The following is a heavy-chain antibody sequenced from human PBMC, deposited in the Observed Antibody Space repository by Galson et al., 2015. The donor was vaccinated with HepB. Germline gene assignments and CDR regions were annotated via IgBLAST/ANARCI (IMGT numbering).Heavy chain of an antibody. CDR1: GGTFSSYA. CDR2: IIPIFGTA. J-gene: IGHJ3*02. Sequence: VKVSCKASGGTFSSYAISWVRQAPGQGLEWMGGIIPIFGTANYAQKFQGRVTITADESTSTAYMELSSLRSEDTAVYYCARDNRCSGGSCYSQDAFDIWGQGTMVTVSS. CDR3: ARDNRCSGGSCYSQDAFDI. D-gene: IGHD2-15*01. V-gene: IGHV1-69*13.